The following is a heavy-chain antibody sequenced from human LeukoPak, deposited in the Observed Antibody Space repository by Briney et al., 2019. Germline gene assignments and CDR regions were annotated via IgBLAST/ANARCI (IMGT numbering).Heavy chain of an antibody. J-gene: IGHJ6*03. V-gene: IGHV1-69*05. D-gene: IGHD6-25*01. CDR2: IIPIFGTA. Sequence: SVTVSCKASGGTFSSYAISWVRQAPGQGLEWMRGIIPIFGTANYAQKFQGRVTITTDESTSTAYMELSSLRSEDTAVYYCARGGYSSGHYYYYYMDVWGKGTTVTVSS. CDR3: ARGGYSSGHYYYYYMDV. CDR1: GGTFSSYA.